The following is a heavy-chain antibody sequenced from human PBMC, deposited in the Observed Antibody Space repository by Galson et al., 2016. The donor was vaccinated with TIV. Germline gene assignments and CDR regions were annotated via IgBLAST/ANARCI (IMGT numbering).Heavy chain of an antibody. D-gene: IGHD3-10*01. CDR2: IYTTGTT. Sequence: TLSLTCSVSGGSISSGSYYWSWIRQPAGKGLEWIGRIYTTGTTNYNTSLESRVTISVDTSNNHFSLKLTSVTAADTAVYYCARESSDYYYYMDVWGKGTTVTVSS. V-gene: IGHV4-61*02. CDR1: GGSISSGSYY. CDR3: ARESSDYYYYMDV. J-gene: IGHJ6*03.